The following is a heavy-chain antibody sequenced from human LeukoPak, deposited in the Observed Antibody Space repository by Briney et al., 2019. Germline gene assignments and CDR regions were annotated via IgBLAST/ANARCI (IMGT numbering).Heavy chain of an antibody. D-gene: IGHD3-10*01. Sequence: SETLSLTCTVSGGSISSYYWSWIRQPPGKGLEWLGYIYYSGSTNYNPSLKSRVTISVDTSKNQFSLKLSSVTAADTAVYYCARDVVRGVYFDYWGQGTLVTVSS. CDR1: GGSISSYY. J-gene: IGHJ4*02. CDR3: ARDVVRGVYFDY. V-gene: IGHV4-59*01. CDR2: IYYSGST.